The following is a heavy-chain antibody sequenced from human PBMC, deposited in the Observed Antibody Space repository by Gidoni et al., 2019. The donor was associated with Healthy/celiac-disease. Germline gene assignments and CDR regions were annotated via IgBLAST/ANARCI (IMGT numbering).Heavy chain of an antibody. CDR2: IWYDGSNK. V-gene: IGHV3-33*01. Sequence: QVQLVESGGGVVQHGRSLRLSCAASGFTFSSYGMHWVRQAPGKGLEWVAFIWYDGSNKYYADSVKGRFTISRDNSKNTLYLQMNSLRAEDTAVYYCARASIIRGYDSSYIIDYWGQGTLVTVSS. D-gene: IGHD5-12*01. CDR3: ARASIIRGYDSSYIIDY. J-gene: IGHJ4*02. CDR1: GFTFSSYG.